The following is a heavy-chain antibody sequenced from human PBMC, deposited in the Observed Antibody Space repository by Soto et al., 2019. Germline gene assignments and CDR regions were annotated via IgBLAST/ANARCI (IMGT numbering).Heavy chain of an antibody. CDR3: ARDRHDYGDLAGY. V-gene: IGHV3-30-3*01. D-gene: IGHD4-17*01. J-gene: IGHJ4*02. CDR2: ISYDGSNK. CDR1: GFTFSSYA. Sequence: GGSLRLSCAASGFTFSSYAMHWVRQAPGKGLEWVAVISYDGSNKYYADSVKGRFTISRDNSKNTLYLQMNSLRAEDTAVYYCARDRHDYGDLAGYWGQGTLVTVSS.